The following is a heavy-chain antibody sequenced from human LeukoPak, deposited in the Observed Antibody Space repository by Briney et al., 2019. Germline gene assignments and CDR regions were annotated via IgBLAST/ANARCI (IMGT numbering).Heavy chain of an antibody. CDR1: GYTFTNHD. CDR2: MNPKSGNT. CDR3: ARGVNSQGTAMVLFDS. D-gene: IGHD5-18*01. Sequence: ASVKVSCKASGYTFTNHDINWVRQASGQGLEWMGWMNPKSGNTGYLQKFQGRVTMTRDTSMSTAFMELSSLTSEDTAVYYCARGVNSQGTAMVLFDSWGQGSLVTVSS. V-gene: IGHV1-8*01. J-gene: IGHJ4*02.